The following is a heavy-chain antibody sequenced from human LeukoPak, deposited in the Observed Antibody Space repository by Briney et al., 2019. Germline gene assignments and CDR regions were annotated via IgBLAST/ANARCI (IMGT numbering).Heavy chain of an antibody. CDR1: GFTFDDYA. CDR3: AKVHPSDAFDI. V-gene: IGHV3-9*01. Sequence: GGSLRLSCAASGFTFDDYAMHWVRHAPGKGLEWVSGISWNSGSIGYADSVKGRFTISRDNAKNSLYLQMNSLRAEDTALYYCAKVHPSDAFDIWGQGTMVTVSS. CDR2: ISWNSGSI. J-gene: IGHJ3*02.